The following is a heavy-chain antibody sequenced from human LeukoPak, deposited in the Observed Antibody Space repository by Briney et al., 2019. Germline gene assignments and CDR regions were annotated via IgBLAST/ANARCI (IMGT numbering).Heavy chain of an antibody. J-gene: IGHJ6*03. D-gene: IGHD6-19*01. Sequence: GGSLRLSCAASGFTFSSSWRSSVVQAPRRRRQGWANIKQDGGEKYYIDSVKSRFTISIDNSKNSLYLQMNSLRAEDTAVYYCARYSSGLHVYYYYSYMDVWGKGTTVTVSS. CDR3: ARYSSGLHVYYYYSYMDV. CDR1: GFTFSSSW. V-gene: IGHV3-7*01. CDR2: IKQDGGEK.